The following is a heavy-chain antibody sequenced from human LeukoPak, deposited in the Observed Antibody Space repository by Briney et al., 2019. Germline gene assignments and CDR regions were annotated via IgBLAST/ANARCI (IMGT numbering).Heavy chain of an antibody. V-gene: IGHV3-23*01. CDR1: GFTFSSYA. D-gene: IGHD3-3*01. J-gene: IGHJ5*02. CDR3: AKDGQEIVGFKYYDFWRSTTGWFDP. CDR2: ISGSGGST. Sequence: GGSLRLPCAASGFTFSSYAMSWVRQAPGKGLEWVSAISGSGGSTYYADSVKGRFTISRDNSKNTLYLQMNSLRAEDTAVYYCAKDGQEIVGFKYYDFWRSTTGWFDPWGQGTLVTVSS.